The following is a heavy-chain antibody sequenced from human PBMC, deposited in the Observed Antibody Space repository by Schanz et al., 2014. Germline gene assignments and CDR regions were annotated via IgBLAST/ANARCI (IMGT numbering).Heavy chain of an antibody. Sequence: QVQLVQSGAEVKKPGASVKVSCKASGYTFTSYYMHWVRQAPGQGLVWMGIINPSGGSTSYAQKFQGRVTMTEDTSTGTAYMELRSLTSEDTAVYYCATGPHIVVAFDYWGQGTLVTVSS. J-gene: IGHJ4*02. V-gene: IGHV1-46*01. D-gene: IGHD2-21*01. CDR1: GYTFTSYY. CDR2: INPSGGST. CDR3: ATGPHIVVAFDY.